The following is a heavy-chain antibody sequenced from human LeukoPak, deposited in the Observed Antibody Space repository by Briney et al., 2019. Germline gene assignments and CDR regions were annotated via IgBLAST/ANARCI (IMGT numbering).Heavy chain of an antibody. D-gene: IGHD6-19*01. CDR2: IYPGDSDT. CDR3: ARAYSSDWYVDY. V-gene: IGHV5-51*01. J-gene: IGHJ4*02. CDR1: GYSFTSYW. Sequence: GESLKISCKGSGYSFTSYWIGWVRQMPGKGLERMGIIYPGDSDTKYSPSFQGQVTISADKSISTAYLQWSSLKASDTAIYYCARAYSSDWYVDYWGQGTLVTVSS.